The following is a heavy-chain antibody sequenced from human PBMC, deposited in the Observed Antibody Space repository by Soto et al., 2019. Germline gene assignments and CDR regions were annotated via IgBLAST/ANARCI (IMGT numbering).Heavy chain of an antibody. J-gene: IGHJ6*02. CDR3: AKDGCYDFWSGPQYYYYGMDV. CDR1: GYTLTSYD. V-gene: IGHV1-8*01. D-gene: IGHD3-3*01. CDR2: MNPNSGNT. Sequence: ASVKVSCKASGYTLTSYDINWVRQATGQGLEWMGWMNPNSGNTGYAQKFQGRFTISRDNSKNTLYLQMNSLRAEDTAVYYCAKDGCYDFWSGPQYYYYGMDVWGQGTTVTVSS.